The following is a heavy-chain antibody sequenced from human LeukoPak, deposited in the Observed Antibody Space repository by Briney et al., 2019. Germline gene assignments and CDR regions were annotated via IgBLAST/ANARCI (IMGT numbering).Heavy chain of an antibody. J-gene: IGHJ4*02. CDR1: GGSLSSSSYY. V-gene: IGHV4-39*01. D-gene: IGHD2-2*01. CDR2: XYYSGST. Sequence: SETLSLTCTVSGGSLSSSSYYWGWIRQPPGKGXXXXXXXYYSGSTYYNPSLKSRVTISVDTSKNQFSLKLSSVTAADTAVYYCARVSLDLYCSSSSCYYLDYWGQGTLVTVSS. CDR3: ARVSLDLYCSSSSCYYLDY.